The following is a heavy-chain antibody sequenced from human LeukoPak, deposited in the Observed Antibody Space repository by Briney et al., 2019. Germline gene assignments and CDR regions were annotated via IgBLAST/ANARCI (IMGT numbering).Heavy chain of an antibody. CDR1: GGSISSGGYS. Sequence: SETLSLTCAVSGGSISSGGYSWSWIRQPPGKGLEWIGYIYHSGSTYYNPSPKSRVTISVDRSKNQFSLKLSSVTAADTAVYYCDRNLYCSSTSCSPGIFDYWGQGTLVTVSS. V-gene: IGHV4-30-2*01. J-gene: IGHJ4*02. D-gene: IGHD2-2*01. CDR3: DRNLYCSSTSCSPGIFDY. CDR2: IYHSGST.